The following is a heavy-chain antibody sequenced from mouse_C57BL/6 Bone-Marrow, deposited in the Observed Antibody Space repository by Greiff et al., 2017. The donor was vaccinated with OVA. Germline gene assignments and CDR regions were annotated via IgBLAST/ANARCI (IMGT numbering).Heavy chain of an antibody. V-gene: IGHV5-17*01. J-gene: IGHJ1*03. CDR3: ARINYWYFDV. CDR1: GFTFSDYG. CDR2: ISSGSSTI. Sequence: EVQLVESGGGLVKPGGSLKLSCAASGFTFSDYGMHWVRQAPEKGLEWVAYISSGSSTIYYADTVKGRFTFSRDNAKTTLYLQMTSLRSEDTAMYYCARINYWYFDVWGTGTTVTVSS.